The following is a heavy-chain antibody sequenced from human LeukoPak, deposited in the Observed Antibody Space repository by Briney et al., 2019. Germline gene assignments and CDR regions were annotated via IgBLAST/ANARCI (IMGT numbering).Heavy chain of an antibody. Sequence: SVKVSCKASGGTFSSYAISWVRQAPGQGLEWMGGIIPIFGTANYAQKFQGRVTITADESTSTAYMELSSLRSEDTAVYYCARVPVRLGELSFVYFDYWGQETLVTVSS. CDR1: GGTFSSYA. D-gene: IGHD3-16*02. V-gene: IGHV1-69*01. CDR2: IIPIFGTA. CDR3: ARVPVRLGELSFVYFDY. J-gene: IGHJ4*02.